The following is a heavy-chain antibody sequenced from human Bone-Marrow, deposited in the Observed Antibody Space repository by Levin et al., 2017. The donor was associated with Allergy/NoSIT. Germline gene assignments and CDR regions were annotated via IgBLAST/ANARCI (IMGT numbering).Heavy chain of an antibody. CDR1: GGTFSSYA. J-gene: IGHJ5*02. CDR2: IIPIFGTA. Sequence: SVKVSCKASGGTFSSYAISWVRQAPGQGLEWMGGIIPIFGTANYAQKFQGRVTITADESTSTAYMELSSLRSEDTAVYYCARGPPDNYGDYGVNWFDPWGQGTLVTVSS. CDR3: ARGPPDNYGDYGVNWFDP. D-gene: IGHD4-17*01. V-gene: IGHV1-69*13.